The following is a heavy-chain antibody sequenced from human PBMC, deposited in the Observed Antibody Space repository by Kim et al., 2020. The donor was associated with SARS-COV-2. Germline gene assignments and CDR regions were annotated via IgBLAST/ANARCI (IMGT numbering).Heavy chain of an antibody. D-gene: IGHD3-9*01. CDR2: IWYDGSNK. J-gene: IGHJ4*02. CDR3: ARSLGYYDILTGYQNSDWSFDY. Sequence: GGSLRLSCAASGFTFSSYGMHWVRQAPGKGLEWVAVIWYDGSNKYYADSVKGRFTISRDNSKNTLYLQMNSLRAEDTAVYYCARSLGYYDILTGYQNSDWSFDYWGQGTLVTVSS. V-gene: IGHV3-33*01. CDR1: GFTFSSYG.